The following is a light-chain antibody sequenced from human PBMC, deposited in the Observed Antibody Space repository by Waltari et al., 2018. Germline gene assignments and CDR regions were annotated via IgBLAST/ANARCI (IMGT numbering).Light chain of an antibody. CDR2: GNSEGRN. V-gene: IGLV4-69*01. CDR3: QTWGTGIPV. CDR1: SGHSSYA. J-gene: IGLJ3*02. Sequence: QVVLTQSPSASASLGASVRLTCTLSSGHSSYAIGWHQQRPEKGPRYVVKGNSEGRNTEGDGIPDRLSGSSSGAERYLTISSRQSEDEADYYCQTWGTGIPVFGGGTKLTVL.